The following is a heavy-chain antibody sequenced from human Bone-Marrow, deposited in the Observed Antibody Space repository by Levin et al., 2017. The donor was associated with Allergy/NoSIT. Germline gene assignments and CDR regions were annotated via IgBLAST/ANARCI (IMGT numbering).Heavy chain of an antibody. J-gene: IGHJ5*01. CDR2: KSFRNNYE. CDR3: TRGWNRYFES. D-gene: IGHD1-1*01. V-gene: IGHV3-21*01. CDR1: GFTFTSYS. Sequence: GESLKISCAASGFTFTSYSMNWVRQVPGKGLEWVSSKSFRNNYEYYADSVKGLFTVSADDAKNSLYLQMDNLRAEDTAVYYCTRGWNRYFESWGQGTLVTVSP.